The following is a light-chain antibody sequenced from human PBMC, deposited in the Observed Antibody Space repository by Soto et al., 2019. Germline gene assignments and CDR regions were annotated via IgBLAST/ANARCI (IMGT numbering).Light chain of an antibody. V-gene: IGLV1-44*01. J-gene: IGLJ7*01. CDR2: SNN. Sequence: QSVLTQPPSASGTPGQRVTIYCSGSSSNIGRNTVNWYQQLPGTAPKLLIYSNNQRPSGVPDRFSGSKSGTSASLAISGLQAEDEAEYYGPAWDDSLKGAVFGGGTQLTVL. CDR1: SSNIGRNT. CDR3: PAWDDSLKGAV.